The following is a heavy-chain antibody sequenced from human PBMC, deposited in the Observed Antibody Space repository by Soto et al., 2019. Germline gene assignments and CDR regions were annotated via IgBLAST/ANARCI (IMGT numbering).Heavy chain of an antibody. Sequence: EVQLVESGGGLVKPGGSLRLSCAASGFTFSSYSMNWVRQAPGKGLEWVSCISSSSSYIYYADSLKGRFTISRDNAKNSLYLQMNSLRAEDTAVYYCARGVKSSGSYLLGENYYGMDVWGQGTTVTVSS. CDR3: ARGVKSSGSYLLGENYYGMDV. CDR2: ISSSSSYI. J-gene: IGHJ6*02. V-gene: IGHV3-21*01. CDR1: GFTFSSYS. D-gene: IGHD1-26*01.